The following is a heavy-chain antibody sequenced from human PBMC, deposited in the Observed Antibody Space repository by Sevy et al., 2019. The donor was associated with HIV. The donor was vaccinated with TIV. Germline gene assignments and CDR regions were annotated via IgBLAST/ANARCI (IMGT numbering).Heavy chain of an antibody. V-gene: IGHV3-74*01. CDR1: GFTFSSYW. CDR3: ATHRRRDGYSYGAFDI. CDR2: INSDGSST. J-gene: IGHJ3*02. D-gene: IGHD4-4*01. Sequence: GGSLRLSCAASGFTFSSYWMHWVRQAPGKGLVWVSRINSDGSSTSYADSVKGRFTISRDTSNNTLFLHMNSLRAEDTAVYYCATHRRRDGYSYGAFDIWGQGTMVTVSS.